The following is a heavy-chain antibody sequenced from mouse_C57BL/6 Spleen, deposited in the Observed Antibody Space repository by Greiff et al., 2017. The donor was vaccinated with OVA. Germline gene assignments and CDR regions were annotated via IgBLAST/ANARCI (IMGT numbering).Heavy chain of an antibody. Sequence: QVQLQQPGAELVKPGASVKLSCKASGSTFTSYWMQWVNQRPGQGLEWIGELDPSDSYTNYNQKFKGKATLAVDTSTSTAYMQLRSLTSEDSAVYDCARRDDDNDWYFDGWGTGTTVTVSS. V-gene: IGHV1-50*01. CDR1: GSTFTSYW. CDR2: LDPSDSYT. CDR3: ARRDDDNDWYFDG. J-gene: IGHJ1*03. D-gene: IGHD2-4*01.